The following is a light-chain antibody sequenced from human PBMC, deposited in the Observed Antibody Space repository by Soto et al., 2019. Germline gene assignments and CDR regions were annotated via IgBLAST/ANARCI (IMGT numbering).Light chain of an antibody. CDR1: TRDVGGYNY. CDR2: EVS. Sequence: SLLTQPASVSGSPGQSITISCTGTTRDVGGYNYVSWYQQHPGKVPKLLIHEVSNRPSGVSNRFSGSKSGNTASLTISGLQAEDEADYYCLSKTSSISYVFGTGTKVTVL. J-gene: IGLJ1*01. CDR3: LSKTSSISYV. V-gene: IGLV2-14*01.